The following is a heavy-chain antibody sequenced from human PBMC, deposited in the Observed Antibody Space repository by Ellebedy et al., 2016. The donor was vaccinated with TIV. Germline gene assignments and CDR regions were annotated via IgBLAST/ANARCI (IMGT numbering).Heavy chain of an antibody. CDR3: ASVGYSYDLFDY. V-gene: IGHV3-21*01. D-gene: IGHD5-18*01. J-gene: IGHJ4*02. CDR1: GFTFSSYE. Sequence: PGGSLRLSCAASGFTFSSYEMNWVRQAPGKGLEWVSSISSSSSYIYYADSVKGRFTISRDNAKNSLYLQMNSLRAEDTAVYYCASVGYSYDLFDYWGQGTLVTVSS. CDR2: ISSSSSYI.